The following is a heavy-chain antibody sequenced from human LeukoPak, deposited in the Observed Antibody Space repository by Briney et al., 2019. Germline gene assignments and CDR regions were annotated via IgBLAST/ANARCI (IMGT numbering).Heavy chain of an antibody. Sequence: GGSLRLSCAGSGFTFSSYEMNWVRQAPGKGLEWVSKISSSGSAIYYADSVKGRFTISRDNAKSTLYLQMNCLRAEDTAVYYCARGGSLGYWGQGTLVTVST. CDR2: ISSSGSAI. CDR3: ARGGSLGY. J-gene: IGHJ4*02. V-gene: IGHV3-48*03. D-gene: IGHD6-19*01. CDR1: GFTFSSYE.